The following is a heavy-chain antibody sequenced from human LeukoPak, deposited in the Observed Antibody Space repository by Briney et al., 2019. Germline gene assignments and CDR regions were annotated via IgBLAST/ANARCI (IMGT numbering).Heavy chain of an antibody. J-gene: IGHJ5*02. CDR2: IIPIFGIA. CDR1: GGTFSSYA. D-gene: IGHD3-10*01. Sequence: GASVKVSCKASGGTFSSYAISCVRQAPGQGLEWMGRIIPIFGIANYAPKFQGRVTITADKSTSTAYMELSSLRSEDTAVYYCARDVLPRGFDPWGQGTLVTVSS. CDR3: ARDVLPRGFDP. V-gene: IGHV1-69*04.